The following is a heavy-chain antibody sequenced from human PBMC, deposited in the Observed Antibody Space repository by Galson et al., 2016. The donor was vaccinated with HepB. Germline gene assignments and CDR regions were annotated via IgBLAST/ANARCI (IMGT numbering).Heavy chain of an antibody. CDR3: ARDPTGTDYYYMDV. CDR1: GLIFSDYY. Sequence: SLRLSCAASGLIFSDYYMSWIRQAPGKGLEWVSYISSSSSYTDYADSVKGRFTVSRDNAKNSLYLQMNSLRAEDTAVYYCARDPTGTDYYYMDVWGKGTTVTVSS. V-gene: IGHV3-11*06. D-gene: IGHD1-7*01. CDR2: ISSSSSYT. J-gene: IGHJ6*03.